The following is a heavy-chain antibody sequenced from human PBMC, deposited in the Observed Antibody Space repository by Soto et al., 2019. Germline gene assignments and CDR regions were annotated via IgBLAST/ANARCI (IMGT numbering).Heavy chain of an antibody. V-gene: IGHV4-31*03. CDR1: GGSVTGGCYY. J-gene: IGHJ4*02. Sequence: PSETLSLTCSVSGGSVTGGCYYWSWIRQLPGKGLEWIGYIYHTGSTFYNPSLKSRVTISLDTSKSQFSLKLTSVTAADTAMYYCGGSTARSMFDYWGQGSPVPVSS. CDR3: GGSTARSMFDY. CDR2: IYHTGST. D-gene: IGHD3-16*01.